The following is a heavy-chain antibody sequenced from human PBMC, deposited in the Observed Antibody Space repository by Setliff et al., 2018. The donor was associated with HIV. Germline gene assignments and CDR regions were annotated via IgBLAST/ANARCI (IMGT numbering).Heavy chain of an antibody. V-gene: IGHV4-39*02. Sequence: SETLSLTCTVSGGSISSSSYYWGWIRQPPGKGLEWIGSIYFSGDTYYNPSLKSRVTISVDPSKNHFSLNLNSVTAADTAVYYCARLSSRSPPNFDYWGQGTLVTVSS. J-gene: IGHJ4*02. CDR1: GGSISSSSYY. D-gene: IGHD6-13*01. CDR3: ARLSSRSPPNFDY. CDR2: IYFSGDT.